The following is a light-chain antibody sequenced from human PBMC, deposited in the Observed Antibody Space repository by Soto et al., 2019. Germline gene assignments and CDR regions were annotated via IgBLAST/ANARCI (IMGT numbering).Light chain of an antibody. CDR2: EVS. J-gene: IGLJ1*01. V-gene: IGLV2-14*01. CDR3: SSYTSSSTRPNYV. CDR1: SSDVGGYNY. Sequence: QSALTQPASVSGSPGQSITISCTGTSSDVGGYNYVSWYQQHPGKAPKLMIYEVSNRPSGVSNRFSGSKSGNTASLTISGLQAEDEADYYCSSYTSSSTRPNYVFGTGTKLTVL.